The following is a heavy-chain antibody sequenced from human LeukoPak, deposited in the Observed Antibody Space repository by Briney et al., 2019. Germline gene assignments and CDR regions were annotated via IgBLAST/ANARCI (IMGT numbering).Heavy chain of an antibody. D-gene: IGHD2/OR15-2a*01. CDR1: GFTLSNYW. J-gene: IGHJ4*02. CDR3: ARAGQYRFDF. V-gene: IGHV3-74*01. Sequence: GGSLRLSCEASGFTLSNYWMHWVRQAPGKGLLWVSRLTSDGRTTDYAESVKGRFIISRDNAKNTLYLRMNNLRVEDTAVYYCARAGQYRFDFWGQGTLVTVSS. CDR2: LTSDGRTT.